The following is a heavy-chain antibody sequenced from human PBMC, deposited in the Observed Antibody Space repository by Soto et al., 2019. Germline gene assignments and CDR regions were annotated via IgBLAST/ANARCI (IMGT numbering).Heavy chain of an antibody. D-gene: IGHD2-21*01. CDR2: INNYDGNI. CDR3: ARDIAFSMDH. V-gene: IGHV1-18*01. CDR1: GYTFNNYG. Sequence: QVQLVESGAEVKKPGASVKVFCKASGYTFNNYGISWMRQAPGQGLEWMGWINNYDGNINLPQKFPGRITVTADTSTTTVYMELENLTSYDTAVYYCARDIAFSMDHWGQGTLGIVSS. J-gene: IGHJ4*02.